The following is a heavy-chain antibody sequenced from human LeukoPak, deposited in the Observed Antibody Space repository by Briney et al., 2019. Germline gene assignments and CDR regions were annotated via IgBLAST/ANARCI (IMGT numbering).Heavy chain of an antibody. D-gene: IGHD3-10*01. CDR3: ARDQDIMVRGVIINNWFDP. CDR2: IYYSGST. CDR1: GGSVSSGSYY. V-gene: IGHV4-61*01. Sequence: SETLSLTCTVSGGSVSSGSYYWSWIRQPPGKGLVRIGYIYYSGSTNYNPSLKSRVTISVDTSKNQFSLKLSSVTAADTAVYYCARDQDIMVRGVIINNWFDPWGQGTLVTVSS. J-gene: IGHJ5*02.